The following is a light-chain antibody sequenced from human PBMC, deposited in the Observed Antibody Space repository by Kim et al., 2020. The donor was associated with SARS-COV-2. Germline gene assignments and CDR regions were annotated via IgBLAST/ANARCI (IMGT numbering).Light chain of an antibody. Sequence: DIQMTQSPSTLSASVGDRVTITCRASQSISGWLAWYQQKPGKAPKLLIYKASSLESGVPSRFSGSGSGTEFTLSVSSLQPDDFATYCCQQYNSYPCTFRQGTKVDIK. CDR3: QQYNSYPCT. CDR2: KAS. CDR1: QSISGW. J-gene: IGKJ1*01. V-gene: IGKV1-5*03.